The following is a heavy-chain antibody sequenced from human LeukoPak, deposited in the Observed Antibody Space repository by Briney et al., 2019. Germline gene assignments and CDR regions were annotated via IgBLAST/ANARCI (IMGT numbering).Heavy chain of an antibody. Sequence: PGGSLRLSCAASGFTFSSYEMNWVRQAPRKGLEWFSYISSSGSTIYYADSVKGRFTISRDNAKNSLYLQMNSLRAEDTAVYYCARDRKIWVTSSKYYYMDVWGKGTTVTVSS. CDR2: ISSSGSTI. J-gene: IGHJ6*03. CDR3: ARDRKIWVTSSKYYYMDV. D-gene: IGHD2-2*01. CDR1: GFTFSSYE. V-gene: IGHV3-48*03.